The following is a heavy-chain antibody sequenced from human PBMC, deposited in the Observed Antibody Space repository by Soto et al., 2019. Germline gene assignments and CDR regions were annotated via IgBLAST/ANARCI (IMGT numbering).Heavy chain of an antibody. Sequence: GASVKVSCKASGYTFTSYGISWVRQAPGQGLEWMGWISAYNGNTKYAQKFQGRVTITRDTSASTAYMELSSLRSEDTAVYYCARDRGIVVVTFDAFDIWGQGTMVTVSS. CDR1: GYTFTSYG. D-gene: IGHD3-22*01. J-gene: IGHJ3*02. CDR3: ARDRGIVVVTFDAFDI. V-gene: IGHV1-18*01. CDR2: ISAYNGNT.